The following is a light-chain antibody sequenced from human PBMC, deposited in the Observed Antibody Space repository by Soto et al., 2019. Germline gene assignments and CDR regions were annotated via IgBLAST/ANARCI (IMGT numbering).Light chain of an antibody. J-gene: IGKJ1*01. CDR1: QSVSSTY. Sequence: EVGLPQSPGTLSLSPGERATLSCRASQSVSSTYLAWYQQKPGQAPRLLIYAASSRDTGIPDRFSGSGSGTDLTLTISRLEPEDIAVYYCQQYGSSLWTFGQGTKVDIK. V-gene: IGKV3-20*01. CDR3: QQYGSSLWT. CDR2: AAS.